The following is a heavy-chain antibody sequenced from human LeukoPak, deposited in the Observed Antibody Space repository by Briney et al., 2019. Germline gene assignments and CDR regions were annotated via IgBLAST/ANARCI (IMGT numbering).Heavy chain of an antibody. D-gene: IGHD5-12*01. CDR2: INPNSGGT. CDR1: GYTFTGYY. CDR3: ARDPGNDSGYDC. V-gene: IGHV1-2*02. Sequence: ASVKVSCKASGYTFTGYYMHWVRQAPGQGLEWMGWINPNSGGTNYAQKFQGRVTMTRDTSISTAYMELRSLRSDDTAVYYCARDPGNDSGYDCWGQGTLVTVSS. J-gene: IGHJ4*02.